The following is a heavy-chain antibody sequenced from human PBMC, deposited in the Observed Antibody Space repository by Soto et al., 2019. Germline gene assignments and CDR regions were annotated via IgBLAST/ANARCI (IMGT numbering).Heavy chain of an antibody. Sequence: GASVKVSGKASGYTFTSYGISWVRQAPGQGLEWMGWISAYNGNTNYAQKLQGRVTMTTDTSTSTAYMELRSLRSDDTAVYYCAREYYDFWSGLYYGMDVWGQGTTVTVSS. V-gene: IGHV1-18*04. J-gene: IGHJ6*02. CDR3: AREYYDFWSGLYYGMDV. D-gene: IGHD3-3*01. CDR1: GYTFTSYG. CDR2: ISAYNGNT.